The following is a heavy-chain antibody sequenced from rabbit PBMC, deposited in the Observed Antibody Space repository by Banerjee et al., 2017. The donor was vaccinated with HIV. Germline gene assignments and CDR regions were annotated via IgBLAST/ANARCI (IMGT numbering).Heavy chain of an antibody. CDR3: ARDHGGITWAFNL. CDR1: GFSFSSSYY. D-gene: IGHD4-2*01. J-gene: IGHJ4*01. CDR2: TYTGNGAFT. Sequence: QEQLVESGGGLVQPEGSLTLTCTTSGFSFSSSYYMCWVRQAPGKGLELIACTYTGNGAFTAYARWAKGRFTISKTSSTTVTLQMTSLTVADTATYFCARDHGGITWAFNLWGQGTLVTVS. V-gene: IGHV1S45*01.